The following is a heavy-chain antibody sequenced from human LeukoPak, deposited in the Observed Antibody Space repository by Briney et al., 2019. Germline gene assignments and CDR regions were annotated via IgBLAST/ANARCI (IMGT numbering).Heavy chain of an antibody. CDR2: INPNSGDT. J-gene: IGHJ5*02. Sequence: EAAVKVSCKASGYTFTVYYMYWVRQAPGQGLEWMGRINPNSGDTDYAQNFQGRVTMTRDTSISTAYMELTNLRSDDTAVYYCARGYCSGGTCYLGENWFDPWGQGTLVTVSS. CDR3: ARGYCSGGTCYLGENWFDP. V-gene: IGHV1-2*06. CDR1: GYTFTVYY. D-gene: IGHD2-15*01.